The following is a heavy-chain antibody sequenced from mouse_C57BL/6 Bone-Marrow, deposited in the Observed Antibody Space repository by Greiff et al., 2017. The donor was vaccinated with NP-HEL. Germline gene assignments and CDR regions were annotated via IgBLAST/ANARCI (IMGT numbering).Heavy chain of an antibody. D-gene: IGHD1-1*01. J-gene: IGHJ2*01. CDR3: TTTVDYFDY. CDR1: GFNIKDDY. CDR2: IDPENGDT. Sequence: VQLQQSGAELVRPGASVKLSCTASGFNIKDDYMHWVKQRHEQGLEWIGWIDPENGDTEYASKFQGKATITADTSSNTAYLQLSSLTSEDTAVYYCTTTVDYFDYGGQGTTLTVSS. V-gene: IGHV14-4*01.